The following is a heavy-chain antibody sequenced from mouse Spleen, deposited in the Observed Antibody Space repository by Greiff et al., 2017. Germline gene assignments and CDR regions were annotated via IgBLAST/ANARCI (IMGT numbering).Heavy chain of an antibody. D-gene: IGHD1-1*01. V-gene: IGHV5-16*01. CDR2: INYDGSST. Sequence: EVQLVESEGGLVQPGSSMKLSCTASGFTFSDYYMAWVRQVPEKGLEWVANINYDGSSTYYLDSLKSRFIISRDNAKNILYLQMSSLKSEDTATYYCARDSSYLDYWGQGTTLTVSS. J-gene: IGHJ2*01. CDR1: GFTFSDYY. CDR3: ARDSSYLDY.